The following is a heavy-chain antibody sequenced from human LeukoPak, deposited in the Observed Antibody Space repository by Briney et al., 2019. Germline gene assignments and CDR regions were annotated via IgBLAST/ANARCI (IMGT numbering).Heavy chain of an antibody. CDR1: GYSFRTDYY. CDR3: ARNTSWYLDS. CDR2: IYQSGST. V-gene: IGHV4-38-2*01. J-gene: IGHJ4*02. Sequence: SETLSLTCAVSGYSFRTDYYWGWLRQPPGKRVEWIESIYQSGSTHYTPSLKSRVTISIDTAKNQFSLKLSSMTAADTAVYYCARNTSWYLDSWGQGTLVTVSS. D-gene: IGHD2-2*01.